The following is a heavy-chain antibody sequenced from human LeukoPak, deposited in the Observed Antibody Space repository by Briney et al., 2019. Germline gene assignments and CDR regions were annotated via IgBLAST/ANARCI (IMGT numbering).Heavy chain of an antibody. CDR1: RGSISSSSYY. J-gene: IGHJ4*02. D-gene: IGHD1-26*01. CDR2: IYYSGST. CDR3: ARIVGATLFDY. V-gene: IGHV4-39*01. Sequence: SETLSLTCIVSRGSISSSSYYWGWIRQPPGKGLEWIGSIYYSGSTYYNPSLKSRVTISVDTSKNQFSLKLSSVTAADTAVYYCARIVGATLFDYWGQGTLVTVSS.